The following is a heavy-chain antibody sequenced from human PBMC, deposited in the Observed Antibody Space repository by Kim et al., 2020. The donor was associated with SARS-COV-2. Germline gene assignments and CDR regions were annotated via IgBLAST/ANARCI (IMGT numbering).Heavy chain of an antibody. J-gene: IGHJ6*02. CDR3: ARGYGGSYYYGMDG. CDR1: GFTFSSYA. V-gene: IGHV3-30*04. CDR2: ISYDGSNK. D-gene: IGHD3-16*01. Sequence: GGSLRLSCAASGFTFSSYAMHWVRQAPGKGLEWVAVISYDGSNKYYADSVKGRFTISRDNSKNTLYLQMNSLRAEDTAVYYCARGYGGSYYYGMDGWGQGTTVTVSS.